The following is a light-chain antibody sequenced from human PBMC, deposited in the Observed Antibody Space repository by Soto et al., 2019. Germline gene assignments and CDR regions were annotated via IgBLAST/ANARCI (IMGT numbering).Light chain of an antibody. CDR1: SSNIGAGYD. CDR3: LSYEKSLSGYV. V-gene: IGLV1-40*01. J-gene: IGLJ1*01. Sequence: VLTQPPSVSGAPGQRLTLSCTGSSSNIGAGYDVHWYQQLPGAAPKVVIYGNTNRPSGVPDRFSGSKSGPSASLVITGLQAEDEADYYCLSYEKSLSGYVFGAGTKVTVL. CDR2: GNT.